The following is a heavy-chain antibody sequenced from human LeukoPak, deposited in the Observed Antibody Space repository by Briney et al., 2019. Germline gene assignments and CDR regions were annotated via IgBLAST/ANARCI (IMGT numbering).Heavy chain of an antibody. CDR3: ARVRGSQPSD. CDR2: IYYSGST. Sequence: PSETLSLTCTVSGGSISSGGYYWSWIRQHPGKGLEWIGYIYYSGSTYYNPSLKSRVTISVDTSKNQFSLKLSPVTAADTAVYYCARVRGSQPSDWGQGTLVTVSS. CDR1: GGSISSGGYY. D-gene: IGHD1-26*01. V-gene: IGHV4-31*03. J-gene: IGHJ4*02.